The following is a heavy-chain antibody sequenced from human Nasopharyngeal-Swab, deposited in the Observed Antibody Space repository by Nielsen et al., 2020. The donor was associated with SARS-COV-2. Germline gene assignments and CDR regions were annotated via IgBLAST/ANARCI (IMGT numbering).Heavy chain of an antibody. Sequence: ASVKVSCKASGYTFTSYDINRVRQAPGQGLEWMGIINPSGGSTSYAQKFQGRVTMTRDTSTSTVYMELSSLRSEDTAVYYCARGGSSGGATSAFDIWGQGTMVTVSS. V-gene: IGHV1-46*01. J-gene: IGHJ3*02. CDR1: GYTFTSYD. CDR2: INPSGGST. D-gene: IGHD1-26*01. CDR3: ARGGSSGGATSAFDI.